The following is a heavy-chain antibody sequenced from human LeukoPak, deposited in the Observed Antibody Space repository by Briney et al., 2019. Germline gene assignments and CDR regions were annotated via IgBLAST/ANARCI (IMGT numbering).Heavy chain of an antibody. D-gene: IGHD2-21*02. CDR2: ISYSGST. J-gene: IGHJ4*02. V-gene: IGHV4-31*03. Sequence: PSETLSLTCSVSGGSISSSSYFWGWIRQPPGRGLEWIGNISYSGSTYYNPSLKSRLTISLDTSENQFSLMLSSVTAADTAVYYCATHGEYCGGDCYSRPFDYWGQGTLVTVSS. CDR3: ATHGEYCGGDCYSRPFDY. CDR1: GGSISSSSYF.